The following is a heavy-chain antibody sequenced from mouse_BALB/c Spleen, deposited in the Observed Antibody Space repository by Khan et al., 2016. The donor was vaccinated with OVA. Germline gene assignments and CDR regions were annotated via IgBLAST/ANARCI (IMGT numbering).Heavy chain of an antibody. D-gene: IGHD6-1*01. CDR2: IWGDGNT. J-gene: IGHJ4*01. V-gene: IGHV2-3*01. Sequence: QVQLKESGPGLVAPSQSLSITCTVSGFSLTNYDVSWVRQPPGKGLEWLGVIWGDGNTTYHSALISRLSISKDNSKNQVSFKLNSLQTDDTATYYCAGFEASYYALDYWGQGTSVTVSS. CDR3: AGFEASYYALDY. CDR1: GFSLTNYD.